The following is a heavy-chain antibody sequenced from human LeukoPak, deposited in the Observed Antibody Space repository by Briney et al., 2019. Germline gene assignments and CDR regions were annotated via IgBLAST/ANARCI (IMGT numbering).Heavy chain of an antibody. CDR3: ARDSPHPGIAVAGYYYYGMDV. CDR2: TYYRSKWYN. V-gene: IGHV6-1*01. D-gene: IGHD6-19*01. J-gene: IGHJ6*02. CDR1: GDSVSSNSAA. Sequence: SQTLSLTCAISGDSVSSNSAAWNWIRQSPSRGLEWLGRTYYRSKWYNDYPVSVKSRITINPDTSKNQFSLQLNSVTPEDTAVYYCARDSPHPGIAVAGYYYYGMDVWGQGTTVTVSS.